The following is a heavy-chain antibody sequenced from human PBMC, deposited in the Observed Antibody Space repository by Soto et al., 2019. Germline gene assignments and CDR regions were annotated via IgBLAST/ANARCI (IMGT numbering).Heavy chain of an antibody. CDR3: ARGRVFSVFDY. V-gene: IGHV4-61*01. CDR1: GGSVSSGSYY. CDR2: IYYSGST. D-gene: IGHD2-8*01. J-gene: IGHJ4*02. Sequence: SETLSLTCTVSGGSVSSGSYYWSWIRQPPGKGLEWIGYIYYSGSTNYNPSLKSRVTISVDTSKNQFSLKLSSVTAADTAVYYCARGRVFSVFDYWSQGTLVTVSS.